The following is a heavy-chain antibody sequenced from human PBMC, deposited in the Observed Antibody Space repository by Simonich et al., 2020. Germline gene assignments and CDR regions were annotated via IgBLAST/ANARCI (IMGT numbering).Heavy chain of an antibody. CDR3: AKDLGERITMIVVVIDAFDI. J-gene: IGHJ3*02. D-gene: IGHD3-22*01. V-gene: IGHV3-23*01. CDR2: ISGSGGST. Sequence: GGGLVQPGGSLRLSCAASGFTFSSYAMSWVRQAPGKGLEWFSAISGSGGSTYYADSVKGRFTISRENSKNTLYLQMNSLRAEDTAVYYCAKDLGERITMIVVVIDAFDIWGQGTMVTVSS. CDR1: GFTFSSYA.